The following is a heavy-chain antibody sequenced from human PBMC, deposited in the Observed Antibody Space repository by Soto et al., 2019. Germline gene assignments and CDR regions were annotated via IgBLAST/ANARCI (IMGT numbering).Heavy chain of an antibody. J-gene: IGHJ5*02. CDR3: ARNSLYYDYVWGSYRRDYNWFDP. V-gene: IGHV1-69*01. D-gene: IGHD3-16*02. CDR1: GGTFSSYA. CDR2: IIPIFGTA. Sequence: QVQLVQSGAEVKKPGSSVKVSCKASGGTFSSYAISWVRQAPGQGLEWMGGIIPIFGTANYAQKFQGRVTITADESTSTAYMELSSLRSEDTAVYYCARNSLYYDYVWGSYRRDYNWFDPWGQGTLVTVSS.